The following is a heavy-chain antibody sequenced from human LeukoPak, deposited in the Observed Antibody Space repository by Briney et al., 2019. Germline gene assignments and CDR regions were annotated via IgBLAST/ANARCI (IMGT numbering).Heavy chain of an antibody. CDR3: ATGSGYYGSHDY. CDR2: ISGSGGST. J-gene: IGHJ4*02. Sequence: GGSLRLSCAASGFTFSTYDMNWVRQAPGKGLEWVSGISGSGGSTYYADSVKGRFTISRDNSKNTLYLQMNSLTAEDTAVYYCATGSGYYGSHDYWGQGTLVTVSS. V-gene: IGHV3-23*01. D-gene: IGHD3-10*01. CDR1: GFTFSTYD.